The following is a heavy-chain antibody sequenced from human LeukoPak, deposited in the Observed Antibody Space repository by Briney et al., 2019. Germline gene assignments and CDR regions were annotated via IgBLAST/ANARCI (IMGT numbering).Heavy chain of an antibody. CDR2: ISAYNGNT. D-gene: IGHD6-19*01. V-gene: IGHV1-18*01. J-gene: IGHJ4*02. CDR1: GYTFTSYG. Sequence: GASVKVSCKASGYTFTSYGISWVRQAPGQGLEWMGWISAYNGNTNYAQKLQGRVTMTTDTSTSTAYMELRSLRSDDTAVYYCARDPVSGSGPTPFDYWGQGTLVTVSS. CDR3: ARDPVSGSGPTPFDY.